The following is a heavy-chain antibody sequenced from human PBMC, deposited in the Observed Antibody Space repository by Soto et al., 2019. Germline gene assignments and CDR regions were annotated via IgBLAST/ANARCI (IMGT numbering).Heavy chain of an antibody. J-gene: IGHJ5*02. Sequence: TSETLSLTCTVSGASISGYYWSWIRKSAGKGLEWIGRIYATGTTDYNPSLKSRVMMSVDTSKKQFSLKLRSVTAADTAVYYCVRDGTKTLRDWFDPWGQGISVTVSS. CDR2: IYATGTT. V-gene: IGHV4-4*07. CDR1: GASISGYY. D-gene: IGHD1-1*01. CDR3: VRDGTKTLRDWFDP.